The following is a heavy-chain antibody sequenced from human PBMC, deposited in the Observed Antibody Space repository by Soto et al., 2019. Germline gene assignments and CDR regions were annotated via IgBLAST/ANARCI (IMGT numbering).Heavy chain of an antibody. V-gene: IGHV3-23*01. D-gene: IGHD2-15*01. Sequence: PGGSLRLSCAASGFTFSSYAMSWVRQAPGKGLEWVSAISGSGGSTYYADSVKGRFTISRDNSKNTLYLQMDSLRAEDTAVYYCATSLGYCSGGSCSTPHAGGYWGQGTLVTVSS. CDR3: ATSLGYCSGGSCSTPHAGGY. CDR2: ISGSGGST. CDR1: GFTFSSYA. J-gene: IGHJ4*02.